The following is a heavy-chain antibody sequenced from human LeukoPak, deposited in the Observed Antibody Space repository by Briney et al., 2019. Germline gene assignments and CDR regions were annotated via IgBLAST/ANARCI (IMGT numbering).Heavy chain of an antibody. J-gene: IGHJ4*02. Sequence: GGSLRLSCAASGFTFSSYSMNWVRQAPGKGLEWVSSISSSSSYIYYADSVKGRFTISRGNAKNSLYLQMNSLRAEDTAVYYCARSNADIVVVPAAIPFDYWGQGTLVTVSS. CDR3: ARSNADIVVVPAAIPFDY. CDR1: GFTFSSYS. D-gene: IGHD2-2*01. V-gene: IGHV3-21*01. CDR2: ISSSSSYI.